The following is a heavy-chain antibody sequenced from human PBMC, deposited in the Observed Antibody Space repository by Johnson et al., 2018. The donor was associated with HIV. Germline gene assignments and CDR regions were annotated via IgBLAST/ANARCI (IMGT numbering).Heavy chain of an antibody. CDR1: GFSFSSSG. CDR2: TQYDGSKT. J-gene: IGHJ3*02. D-gene: IGHD1-1*01. CDR3: ATSTASDAFDI. V-gene: IGHV3-30*02. Sequence: QMQLVESGGGVVQPGRSLRLSCAATGFSFSSSGMHWVRQAPGKGLEWVAFTQYDGSKTYYGDSVRGRFTISRDNSRDTLYLQMNSLRAEDTAVYYCATSTASDAFDIWGQGTMVTVSS.